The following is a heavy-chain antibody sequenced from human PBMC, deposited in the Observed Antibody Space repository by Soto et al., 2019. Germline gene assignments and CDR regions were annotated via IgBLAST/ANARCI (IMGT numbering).Heavy chain of an antibody. CDR2: INPNSGGT. Sequence: ASVKVSCKASGYTFTGYYMHWVRQAPGQGLEWMGWINPNSGGTNYAQKFQGWVTMTRDTSISTAYMELSRLRSDDTAVYYCARDGGLQYSYYYYYGMDVWGQGTTVTVSS. V-gene: IGHV1-2*04. CDR1: GYTFTGYY. CDR3: ARDGGLQYSYYYYYGMDV. J-gene: IGHJ6*02. D-gene: IGHD4-4*01.